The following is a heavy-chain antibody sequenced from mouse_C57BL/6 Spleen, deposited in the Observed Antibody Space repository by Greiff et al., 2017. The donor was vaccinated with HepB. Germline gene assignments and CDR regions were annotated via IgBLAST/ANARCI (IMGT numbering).Heavy chain of an antibody. V-gene: IGHV1-84*01. J-gene: IGHJ4*01. CDR3: AREGSYDGYPYYAMDY. D-gene: IGHD2-3*01. CDR2: IYPGSGNT. CDR1: GYTFTDYY. Sequence: QVQLQQSGPELVKPGASVKISCKASGYTFTDYYINWVKQRPGLGLEWIGWIYPGSGNTKYNEKFKGKATLTVDTSSSTAYMQLSSLTSEDSAVYFWAREGSYDGYPYYAMDYWGQGTSVTVSS.